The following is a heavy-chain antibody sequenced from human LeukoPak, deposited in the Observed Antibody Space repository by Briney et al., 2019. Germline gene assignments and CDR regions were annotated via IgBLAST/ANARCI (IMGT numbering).Heavy chain of an antibody. CDR1: GFTFSSSA. D-gene: IGHD6-13*01. CDR3: ARGYSSSWYSDY. J-gene: IGHJ4*02. V-gene: IGHV3-30-3*01. CDR2: ISYDGSDE. Sequence: PGRSLRLSCAASGFTFSSSAMHWVSQAPGEGLDWVALISYDGSDEYYADSVKGRFTISRDNSKNTLYLQMNSLRAEDTAVYYCARGYSSSWYSDYWGQGTLVTVSS.